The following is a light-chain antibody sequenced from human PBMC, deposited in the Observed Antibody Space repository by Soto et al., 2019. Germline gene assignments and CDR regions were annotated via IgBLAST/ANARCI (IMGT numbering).Light chain of an antibody. CDR1: SSDVGGYHY. CDR3: SSYAGSNNLV. Sequence: QSVLTQPASVSGYPGQSITMSCTGTSSDVGGYHYVSWYQQYPGKAPKLMIYEVSDRPSGVSNRFSGSKSGNTASLTVSGLQAEDEADYYCSSYAGSNNLVFGGGTKVTVL. V-gene: IGLV2-14*01. CDR2: EVS. J-gene: IGLJ2*01.